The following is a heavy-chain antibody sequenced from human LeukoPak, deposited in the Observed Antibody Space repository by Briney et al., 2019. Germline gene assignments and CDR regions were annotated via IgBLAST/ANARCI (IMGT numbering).Heavy chain of an antibody. CDR3: ATVLVREWFGELLPRHFDY. CDR2: FDPEDGET. Sequence: ASVNVSCKVSGYTLTELSMHWVRQAPGKGLEWMGGFDPEDGETIYAQKFQGRVTMTEDTSTDTAYMELSSLRSEDTAVYYCATVLVREWFGELLPRHFDYWGQGTLVTVSS. J-gene: IGHJ4*02. V-gene: IGHV1-24*01. D-gene: IGHD3-10*01. CDR1: GYTLTELS.